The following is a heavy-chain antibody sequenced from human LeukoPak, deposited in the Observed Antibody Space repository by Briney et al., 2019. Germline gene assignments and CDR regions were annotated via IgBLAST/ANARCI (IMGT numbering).Heavy chain of an antibody. D-gene: IGHD2-15*01. Sequence: SETLSLTCAAYGGTFSGYYLSWIRQPPGKGLEWIAEINHSGSTTYNPALMSRGTISLDTTKNQFSFKLSTGTAADTAAYYCWGALSYCSGGSCYSGNWFDPWGKGTLVTVSS. J-gene: IGHJ5*02. V-gene: IGHV4-34*08. CDR3: WGALSYCSGGSCYSGNWFDP. CDR2: INHSGST. CDR1: GGTFSGYY.